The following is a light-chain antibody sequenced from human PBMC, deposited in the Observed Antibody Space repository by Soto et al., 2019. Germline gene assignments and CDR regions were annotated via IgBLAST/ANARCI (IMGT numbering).Light chain of an antibody. J-gene: IGKJ2*01. CDR1: QSISTE. Sequence: EIAMTQSPATLSVSPGERATLSCRASQSISTELAWYQQIPGQPPRLLIYSASTRATGVPARFTGSGSGSAFTLTISGLQSEDFAMYYCQQGHNWPLTFGQGTRLEI. CDR2: SAS. V-gene: IGKV3-15*01. CDR3: QQGHNWPLT.